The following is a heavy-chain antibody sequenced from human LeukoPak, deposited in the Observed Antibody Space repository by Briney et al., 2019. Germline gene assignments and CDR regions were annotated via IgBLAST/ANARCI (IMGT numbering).Heavy chain of an antibody. Sequence: SETLSLTRAVYGGSFSGYYWSWIRQPPGKGLEWIGYIYYSGSTNYNPSLKSRVTISVDTSKNQFSLKLSSVTAADTAVYYCARGEVTAIDYWGQGTLVTVSS. CDR2: IYYSGST. D-gene: IGHD2-21*02. V-gene: IGHV4-59*01. CDR3: ARGEVTAIDY. J-gene: IGHJ4*02. CDR1: GGSFSGYY.